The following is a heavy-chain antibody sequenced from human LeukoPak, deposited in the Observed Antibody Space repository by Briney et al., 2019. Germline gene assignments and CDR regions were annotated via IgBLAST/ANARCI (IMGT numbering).Heavy chain of an antibody. CDR1: GGSISSGSYY. Sequence: PSETLSLTCTVSGGSISSGSYYWSWIRQPAGKGLEWIGRIYTSGSTNYNPSLKSRVTISVDTSKNQFSLKLSSVTAADTAVYYCASRGHRGQGTLVTVSS. CDR3: ASRGH. J-gene: IGHJ4*02. V-gene: IGHV4-61*02. D-gene: IGHD5-24*01. CDR2: IYTSGST.